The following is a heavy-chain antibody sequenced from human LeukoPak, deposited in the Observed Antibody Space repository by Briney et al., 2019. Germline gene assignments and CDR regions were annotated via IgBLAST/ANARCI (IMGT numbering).Heavy chain of an antibody. CDR2: IRSKAYGGTA. Sequence: GGSLRLSCTASGFTFGDHSVSWFRQAPGKGLEWVGFIRSKAYGGTAEYAASVKGRFTISRDDSKSVAYLQMDSLKTEDTAVYYCTGEIRYFDWFQADYWGQGTLVTVPS. CDR3: TGEIRYFDWFQADY. J-gene: IGHJ4*02. V-gene: IGHV3-49*03. CDR1: GFTFGDHS. D-gene: IGHD3-9*01.